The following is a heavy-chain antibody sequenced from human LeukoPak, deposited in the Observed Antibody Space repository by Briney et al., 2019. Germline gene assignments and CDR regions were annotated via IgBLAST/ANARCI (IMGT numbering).Heavy chain of an antibody. V-gene: IGHV4-30-4*01. CDR2: IYYSGST. Sequence: PSETLSLTCTVSGGPISSGDYYWSWIRQPPGKGLEWIGYIYYSGSTYYNPSLKSRVTISVDTSKNQFSLKLSSVTAADTAVYYCARTVVEVATVWDYWGQGTLVTVSS. CDR1: GGPISSGDYY. J-gene: IGHJ4*02. D-gene: IGHD5-12*01. CDR3: ARTVVEVATVWDY.